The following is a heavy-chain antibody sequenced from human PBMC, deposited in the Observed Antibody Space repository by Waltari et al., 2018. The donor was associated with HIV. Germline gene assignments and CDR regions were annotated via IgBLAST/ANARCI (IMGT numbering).Heavy chain of an antibody. J-gene: IGHJ6*02. V-gene: IGHV4-34*01. Sequence: QVRLQQWGAGLLKPSETLSLTCAMYGGSFRGYYYWTWIRQPPGTGLEWIGEIDRGGSPNYRPSLKSRATISRDTSKNQFSLKLTSVTAADTAVYYCARHFEYSTGWGSVYYGMDVWGQGTTVFVSS. CDR3: ARHFEYSTGWGSVYYGMDV. D-gene: IGHD6-19*01. CDR1: GGSFRGYY. CDR2: IDRGGSP.